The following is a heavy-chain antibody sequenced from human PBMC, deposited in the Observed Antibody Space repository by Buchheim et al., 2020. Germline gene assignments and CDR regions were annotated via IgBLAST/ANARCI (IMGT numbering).Heavy chain of an antibody. Sequence: EVQVLESGGGLVQPGGSLRLSCAASGFTFSNYAMTWVRQAPGKGLVWVSRINSDGSSTSYADSVKGRFTISRDNAKNTLYLQMNSLRAEDTAVYYCARGRIVVVVAATLAWFDPWGQGTL. D-gene: IGHD2-15*01. CDR3: ARGRIVVVVAATLAWFDP. CDR1: GFTFSNYA. V-gene: IGHV3-74*02. CDR2: INSDGSST. J-gene: IGHJ5*02.